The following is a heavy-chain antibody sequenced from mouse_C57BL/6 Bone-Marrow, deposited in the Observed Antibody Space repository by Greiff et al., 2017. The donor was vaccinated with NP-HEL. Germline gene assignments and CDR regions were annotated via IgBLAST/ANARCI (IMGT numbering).Heavy chain of an antibody. CDR3: TWGKSDY. D-gene: IGHD2-1*01. CDR2: IDPENGDT. J-gene: IGHJ2*01. Sequence: EVQLQQSGAALVRPGASVKLSCTASGFNIKDDYMHWVKQRPEQGLEWIGWIDPENGDTEYASKFQGKATITADTSSNTAYLQLSILTSEDTAVYYCTWGKSDYWGQGTTLTVSS. CDR1: GFNIKDDY. V-gene: IGHV14-4*01.